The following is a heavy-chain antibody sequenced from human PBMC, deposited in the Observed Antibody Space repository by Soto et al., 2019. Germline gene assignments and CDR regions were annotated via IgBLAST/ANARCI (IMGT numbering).Heavy chain of an antibody. CDR1: GGTFSSYP. D-gene: IGHD1-26*01. Sequence: QVQLVQSGAEVKKPGSSVKVSCKASGGTFSSYPISWVRQAPGQGLEWMGRIIPSLGIASYAQKFQGRVTSTADKSTTTDYKGLSSLRTEDTAGYYGARGTRGATSVDYWGQGTLVTVSS. CDR2: IIPSLGIA. V-gene: IGHV1-69*02. CDR3: ARGTRGATSVDY. J-gene: IGHJ4*02.